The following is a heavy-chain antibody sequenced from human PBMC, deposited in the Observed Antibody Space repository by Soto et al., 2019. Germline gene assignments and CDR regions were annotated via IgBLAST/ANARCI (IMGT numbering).Heavy chain of an antibody. CDR3: ARDTATHYDFWSGYYTDYYYYYYMDV. Sequence: QVQLVESGGGVVQPGRSLRLSCAASGFTFSSYGMHWVRQAPGKGLEWVAVIWYDGSNKYYADSVKGRFIISRDNSKNMLYLQMNSLRAEDTAVYYCARDTATHYDFWSGYYTDYYYYYYMDVWGKGTTVPVSS. CDR2: IWYDGSNK. CDR1: GFTFSSYG. V-gene: IGHV3-33*01. J-gene: IGHJ6*03. D-gene: IGHD3-3*01.